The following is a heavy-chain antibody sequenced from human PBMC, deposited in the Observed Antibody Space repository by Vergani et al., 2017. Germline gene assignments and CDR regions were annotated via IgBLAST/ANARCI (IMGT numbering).Heavy chain of an antibody. CDR1: GGSISSSSYY. CDR3: ARAPGISSWFDP. CDR2: IYYSGST. D-gene: IGHD2-21*01. Sequence: QLQLQESGPGLVKPSETLSLTCTVSGGSISSSSYYWGWIRQPPGKGLEWIGSIYYSGSTYYNPSLKSRVTISVDTSKNQFCLKLTAVTAADTAMYCCARAPGISSWFDPWGQGTLVTVSS. J-gene: IGHJ5*02. V-gene: IGHV4-39*07.